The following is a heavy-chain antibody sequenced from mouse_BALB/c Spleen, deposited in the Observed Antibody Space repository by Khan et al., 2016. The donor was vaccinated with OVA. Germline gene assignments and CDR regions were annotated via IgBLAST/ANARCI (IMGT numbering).Heavy chain of an antibody. CDR1: GFSLTTYG. CDR2: IWSGGST. D-gene: IGHD2-4*01. Sequence: QVRLQQSGPGLVRPSQSLSITCTVSGFSLTTYGVHWVRQSPGKGLEWLGVIWSGGSTDYSAAFISRLSISTDNSKSQVFFKMNSLQPNDTAIYYCARNYDYDEGLAYWGQGTLVTVSA. J-gene: IGHJ3*01. V-gene: IGHV2-2*02. CDR3: ARNYDYDEGLAY.